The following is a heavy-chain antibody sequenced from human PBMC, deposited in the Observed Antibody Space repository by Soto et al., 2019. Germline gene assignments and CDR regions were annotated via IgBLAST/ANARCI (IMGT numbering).Heavy chain of an antibody. Sequence: EVQLVESGGGLIQPGGSLRLSCAVSGFTVSNNYMSWVRQAPGKGLEGVSVIYSGGYTAYGDSVKGRFTISRDNSKNIFYLQRNDRGPDDGAVCYCAKCRGGGGYWGQGTLVTVSS. CDR2: IYSGGYT. J-gene: IGHJ4*02. V-gene: IGHV3-53*01. CDR3: AKCRGGGGY. D-gene: IGHD3-10*01. CDR1: GFTVSNNY.